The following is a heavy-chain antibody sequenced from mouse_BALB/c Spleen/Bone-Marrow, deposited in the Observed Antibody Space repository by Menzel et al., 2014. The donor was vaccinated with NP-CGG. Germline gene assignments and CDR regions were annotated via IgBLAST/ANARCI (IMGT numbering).Heavy chain of an antibody. CDR1: GYTFTSYW. D-gene: IGHD2-14*01. CDR2: IYPSDSYT. Sequence: QVQLQQPGAELVRPGASVKLSCRASGYTFTSYWINWVKQRPGQGLEWIGNIYPSDSYTNYNQRFKDKATLTVDKSSSTAYMQLSSPTSEDSAVYYCARSDYRYDPLAYWGQGTLVTVSA. V-gene: IGHV1-69*02. CDR3: ARSDYRYDPLAY. J-gene: IGHJ3*01.